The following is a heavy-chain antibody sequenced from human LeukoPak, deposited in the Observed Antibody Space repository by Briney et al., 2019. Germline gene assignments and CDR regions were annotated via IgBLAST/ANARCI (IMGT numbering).Heavy chain of an antibody. D-gene: IGHD2-2*01. CDR2: IGTTGDT. V-gene: IGHV3-13*01. CDR3: AKDRIVVVPAAQDAFDI. J-gene: IGHJ3*02. CDR1: GFTFSSYD. Sequence: GGSLRLSCEVSGFTFSSYDMHWVRQTTGKGLEWVSGIGTTGDTHYPDSVKGRFTISRDNSKNTLYLQMNSLRAEDTAVYYCAKDRIVVVPAAQDAFDIWGQGTMVTVSS.